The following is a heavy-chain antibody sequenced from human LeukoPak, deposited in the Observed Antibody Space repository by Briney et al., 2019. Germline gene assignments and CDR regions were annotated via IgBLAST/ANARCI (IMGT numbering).Heavy chain of an antibody. D-gene: IGHD3-3*01. CDR1: GYTFTTYG. J-gene: IGHJ4*02. V-gene: IGHV1-18*01. Sequence: ASVKVSCKASGYTFTTYGISWVRQAPGQGLEWMGWINANNRDTHYAQKLQGRITMTTDTSTSTVYMELRSLRSDDTAVYYCTRDFVLLTSYDVFENWGQGTLVTVSS. CDR2: INANNRDT. CDR3: TRDFVLLTSYDVFEN.